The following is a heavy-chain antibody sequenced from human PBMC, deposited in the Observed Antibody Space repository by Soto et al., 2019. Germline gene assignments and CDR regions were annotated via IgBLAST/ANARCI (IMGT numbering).Heavy chain of an antibody. CDR1: GFTFTEYA. D-gene: IGHD2-21*02. CDR2: ASYDGSNK. J-gene: IGHJ2*01. V-gene: IGHV3-30*04. Sequence: QVQLVEFGGGVVQPGRSLRLSCVASGFTFTEYAMHWIRQTPGKGLEWVAAASYDGSNKYYADFVKGRFTISRDNSKTTLYLQMNSLRPEDRALYYCARGAYCGGDCLPGQVSKWFFYLWGRGTLVIVSS. CDR3: ARGAYCGGDCLPGQVSKWFFYL.